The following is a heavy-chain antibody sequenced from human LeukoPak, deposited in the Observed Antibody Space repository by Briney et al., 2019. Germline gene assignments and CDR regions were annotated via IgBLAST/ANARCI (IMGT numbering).Heavy chain of an antibody. CDR1: GFTVSSNY. CDR3: TKATQSAAGYFQY. Sequence: PGGSLRLSCAASGFTVSSNYMNWVRQAPGKGLEWVSLVYDDGRTYYADSVKGRFTISRDNSRNTVYLQMNSLKADDTAVYYCTKATQSAAGYFQYWGQGTLVTVSS. J-gene: IGHJ1*01. V-gene: IGHV3-53*01. CDR2: VYDDGRT. D-gene: IGHD6-13*01.